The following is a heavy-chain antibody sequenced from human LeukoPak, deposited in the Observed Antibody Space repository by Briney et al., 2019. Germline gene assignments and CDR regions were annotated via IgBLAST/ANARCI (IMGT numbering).Heavy chain of an antibody. CDR1: VFTLSSYL. CDR2: INSDGSST. CDR3: ARGKALYDILTLGY. D-gene: IGHD3-9*01. Sequence: VGALRLSCAASVFTLSSYLMYWVRPAPGKGRVWVSRINSDGSSTSYADSVTGRITSSRDNAKNTLYLQMNSLRAEDTTVYYCARGKALYDILTLGYWGQRTLVTV. V-gene: IGHV3-74*01. J-gene: IGHJ4*02.